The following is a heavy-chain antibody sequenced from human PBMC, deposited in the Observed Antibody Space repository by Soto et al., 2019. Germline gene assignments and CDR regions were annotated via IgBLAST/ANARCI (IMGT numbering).Heavy chain of an antibody. CDR3: ARSTDCTNGVCLFYDAFDI. CDR2: INPSGGST. Sequence: ASVKVSCKASGYTFTSYYMHWVRQAPGQGLEWMGIINPSGGSTSYAQKFQGRVTMTRDTSTSTVYMELSSLRSEDTAVYYCARSTDCTNGVCLFYDAFDIWGQGTMVTVSS. D-gene: IGHD2-8*01. CDR1: GYTFTSYY. V-gene: IGHV1-46*01. J-gene: IGHJ3*02.